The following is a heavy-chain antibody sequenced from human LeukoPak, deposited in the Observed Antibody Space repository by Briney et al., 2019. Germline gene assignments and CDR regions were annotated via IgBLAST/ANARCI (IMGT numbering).Heavy chain of an antibody. D-gene: IGHD1-26*01. CDR2: MYYSGNT. CDR3: ATIVGGIHPLPFDF. CDR1: GCAISSVGYY. Sequence: PSGTLSLTCTVSGCAISSVGYYWGWIRQPPGAGLERIWTMYYSGNTFYNASLKRRLTITKDTYNNQFSLMLTSLTAADTAVYFCATIVGGIHPLPFDFWGRGTLVIVSS. J-gene: IGHJ4*02. V-gene: IGHV4-39*01.